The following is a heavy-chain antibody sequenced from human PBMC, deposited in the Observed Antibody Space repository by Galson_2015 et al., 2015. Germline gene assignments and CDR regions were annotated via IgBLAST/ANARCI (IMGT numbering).Heavy chain of an antibody. CDR3: ARGEAARPDVHYYYGMDV. CDR2: IIPIFGTA. CDR1: GGTFSSYA. Sequence: SVKVSCKASGGTFSSYAISWVRQAPGQGLEWMGGIIPIFGTANYAQKFQGRVTITADESTSTAYMELSSLRSEDTAVYYCARGEAARPDVHYYYGMDVWGQGTTVTVSS. V-gene: IGHV1-69*13. J-gene: IGHJ6*02. D-gene: IGHD6-6*01.